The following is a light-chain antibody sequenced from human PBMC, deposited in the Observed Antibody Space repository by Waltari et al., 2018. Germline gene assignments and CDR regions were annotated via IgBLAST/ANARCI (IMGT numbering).Light chain of an antibody. J-gene: IGLJ1*01. CDR1: NLDRKS. Sequence: SYVLTQQHTVSVDTRKKARNICWRDNLDRKSENWKQQKPGKAPVLVLYDDSDRPSGIPERFSGSNSGNTATLTISRVEAGDEVYYYCQVCDTSTDLSYVFGTGTKVT. CDR2: DDS. CDR3: QVCDTSTDLSYV. V-gene: IGLV3-21*03.